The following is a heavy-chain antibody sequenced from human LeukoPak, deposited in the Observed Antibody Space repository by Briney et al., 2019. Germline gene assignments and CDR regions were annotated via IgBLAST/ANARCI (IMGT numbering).Heavy chain of an antibody. CDR2: MNPNSGNT. J-gene: IGHJ6*02. CDR1: GYTFTSYD. D-gene: IGHD6-13*01. V-gene: IGHV1-8*01. Sequence: ASVKVSCKASGYTFTSYDINWVRQATGQGLEGMGWMNPNSGNTGYAQKFQGGVTMTRNTSISTAYMELSSLRSDDTAVYYCARDQYSSSWYGGFSYYYGMDVWGQGTTVTVSS. CDR3: ARDQYSSSWYGGFSYYYGMDV.